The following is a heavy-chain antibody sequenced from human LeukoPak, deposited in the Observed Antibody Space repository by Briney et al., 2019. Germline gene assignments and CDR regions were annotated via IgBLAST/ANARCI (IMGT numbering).Heavy chain of an antibody. V-gene: IGHV3-23*01. Sequence: GGSLRLSCVASGITFNNYAVSWVRQAPEKGLDWVSVISGSAHKIRYADSVKGRFTISRDNYENIVYLQMNNLRVEDTAVYYCAGRLTGYSSGYIHWGQGTLVTVSS. J-gene: IGHJ4*02. CDR3: AGRLTGYSSGYIH. CDR2: ISGSAHKI. D-gene: IGHD5-18*01. CDR1: GITFNNYA.